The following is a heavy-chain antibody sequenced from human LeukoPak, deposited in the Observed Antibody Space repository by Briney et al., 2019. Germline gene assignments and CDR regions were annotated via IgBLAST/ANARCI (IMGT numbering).Heavy chain of an antibody. J-gene: IGHJ4*02. D-gene: IGHD3-16*01. Sequence: PSETLSLTCAVSGDSISSGGYSWSWIRQPPGKGLEWVGYIHYSGSTYYNPSLKSRLTISVDTSKNQFSLKLTSVTAADTAVYFCFADRGGDQGDSWGQGTLVTVSS. CDR2: IHYSGST. CDR1: GDSISSGGYS. CDR3: FADRGGDQGDS. V-gene: IGHV4-30-4*07.